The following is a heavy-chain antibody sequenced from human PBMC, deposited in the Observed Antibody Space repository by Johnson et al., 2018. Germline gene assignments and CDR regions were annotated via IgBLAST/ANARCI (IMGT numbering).Heavy chain of an antibody. Sequence: VQLVESGGGLVQPGGSLRLSCAASGFTLTGYFMNWVRQAPGKGLEWVSYISSSSGTIYYADSVKGRFTISRDNAKNSLYLQMNSLRDEDTAVYYCASDCTLPTNYYYGLDVWGQGTTVTVSS. CDR3: ASDCTLPTNYYYGLDV. J-gene: IGHJ6*02. CDR2: ISSSSGTI. CDR1: GFTLTGYF. V-gene: IGHV3-48*02. D-gene: IGHD5-12*01.